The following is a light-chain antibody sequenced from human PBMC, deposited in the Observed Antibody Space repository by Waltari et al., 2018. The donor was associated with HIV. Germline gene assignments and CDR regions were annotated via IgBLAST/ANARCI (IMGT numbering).Light chain of an antibody. Sequence: QSALTQPRPVSGSPGQSVTIPCTGTSTDVGAKNYSSWYHQNPGKAPVLLIFDVRQRPSGVPDRFSGSKSGNTASLTISGLQAVDEADYYCCSYAGKYTWVFGTGTKVTVL. CDR1: STDVGAKNY. CDR3: CSYAGKYTWV. J-gene: IGLJ1*01. CDR2: DVR. V-gene: IGLV2-11*01.